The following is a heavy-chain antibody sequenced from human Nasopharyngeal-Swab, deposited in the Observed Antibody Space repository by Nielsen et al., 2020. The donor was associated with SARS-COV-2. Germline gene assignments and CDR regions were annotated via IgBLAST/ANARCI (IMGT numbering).Heavy chain of an antibody. D-gene: IGHD3-22*01. V-gene: IGHV3-48*04. CDR2: ISSSSSTI. CDR1: GFTFSSYS. CDR3: ARSPRYYYDSSGYYPRVDFDY. J-gene: IGHJ4*02. Sequence: EGSLRLSCAASGFTFSSYSMNWVRQAPGKGLEWVSYISSSSSTIYYADSVKGRFTISRDNAKNSLYLQMNSLRAEDTAVYYCARSPRYYYDSSGYYPRVDFDYWGQGTLVTVSS.